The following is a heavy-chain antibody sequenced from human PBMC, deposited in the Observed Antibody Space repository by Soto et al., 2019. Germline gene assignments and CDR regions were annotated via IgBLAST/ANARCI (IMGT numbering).Heavy chain of an antibody. Sequence: GGSLRLSCAASGFTFSGYAMTWVRQAPGKGLEWVSSITGSGGSTYYADSVKGRFTISRDNSKNTLYLQMNSLRAEDTAVYYCAKDPYYYDSSGYTDAFDIWGQGTMVTVSS. J-gene: IGHJ3*02. D-gene: IGHD3-22*01. CDR2: ITGSGGST. V-gene: IGHV3-23*01. CDR3: AKDPYYYDSSGYTDAFDI. CDR1: GFTFSGYA.